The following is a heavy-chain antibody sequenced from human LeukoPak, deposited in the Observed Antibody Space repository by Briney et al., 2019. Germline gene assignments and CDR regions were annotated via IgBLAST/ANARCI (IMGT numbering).Heavy chain of an antibody. V-gene: IGHV3-21*01. CDR1: GFTFSSYG. CDR2: ISSSSSYI. J-gene: IGHJ5*02. Sequence: GGSLRLSCAASGFTFSSYGMHWVRQAPGKGLEWVSSISSSSSYIYYADSVKGRFTISRDNAKNSLYLQMNSLRAEDTAVYYCARDVATISNWFDPWGQGTLVTVSS. D-gene: IGHD5-24*01. CDR3: ARDVATISNWFDP.